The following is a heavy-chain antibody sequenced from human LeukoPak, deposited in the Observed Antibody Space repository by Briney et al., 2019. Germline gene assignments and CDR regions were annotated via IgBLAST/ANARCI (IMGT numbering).Heavy chain of an antibody. Sequence: SETLSLTCTVSGGSMSNYYWSWIRQPPGKGLEWIGFIYYSGSTDQNPSLRSRATISLDKSKNQFSLRLSSVTAADTAVYYCARHGGSDYFDYWGQGTLVTVSS. D-gene: IGHD3-16*01. CDR2: IYYSGST. V-gene: IGHV4-59*01. J-gene: IGHJ4*02. CDR3: ARHGGSDYFDY. CDR1: GGSMSNYY.